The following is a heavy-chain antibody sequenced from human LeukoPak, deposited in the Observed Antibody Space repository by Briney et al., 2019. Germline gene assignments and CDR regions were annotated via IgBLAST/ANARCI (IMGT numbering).Heavy chain of an antibody. CDR2: IYYSGST. Sequence: PSETLSLTCTVSGGSISRSSYYWGWIRQPPGKGLEWIGSIYYSGSTYYNPSLKSRVTIPVDTSKNQFSLKLSSVTAADTAVYYCARRPSGFDPWGQGTLVTVSS. CDR3: ARRPSGFDP. J-gene: IGHJ5*02. D-gene: IGHD3-10*01. CDR1: GGSISRSSYY. V-gene: IGHV4-39*07.